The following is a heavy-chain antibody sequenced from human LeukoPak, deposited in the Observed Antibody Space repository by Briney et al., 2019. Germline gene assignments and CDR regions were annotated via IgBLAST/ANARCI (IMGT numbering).Heavy chain of an antibody. D-gene: IGHD6-19*01. Sequence: GGPLRISCTAWGFTFTTYWVIWLRNSPGKGLEGVANIKEDGSEKGYADSVRGRLTISRDHAKNSLYLQIKSLRFDDTAMYYCSRNSGWYRLDYWGQGTLVTVPS. CDR1: GFTFTTYW. CDR3: SRNSGWYRLDY. CDR2: IKEDGSEK. J-gene: IGHJ4*02. V-gene: IGHV3-7*01.